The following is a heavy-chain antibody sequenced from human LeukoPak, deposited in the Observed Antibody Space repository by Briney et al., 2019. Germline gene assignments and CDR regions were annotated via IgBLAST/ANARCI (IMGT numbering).Heavy chain of an antibody. J-gene: IGHJ5*02. Sequence: SETLSLTCTVSGGSISSYYWSWIRQPPGKGLEWIGYIYHSGSTNYNPSLKSRVTISVDTSKNQFSLKLSSVTAADTAVYYCARAVPYNWNPWWFDPWGQGTLVTVSS. CDR1: GGSISSYY. CDR3: ARAVPYNWNPWWFDP. V-gene: IGHV4-59*01. D-gene: IGHD1-20*01. CDR2: IYHSGST.